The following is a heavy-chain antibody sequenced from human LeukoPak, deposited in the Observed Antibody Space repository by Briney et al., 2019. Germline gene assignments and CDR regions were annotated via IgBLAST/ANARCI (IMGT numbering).Heavy chain of an antibody. Sequence: GGSLRLSCAASGFSVKTNYMSWVRQAPGKGLEWVSVIYSGGNTYYADSVKGRFTISRDNSKNTLYLQMNSLRAEDTAVYYCARDEFYYYDSSGYPVDYWGQGTLVTVSS. J-gene: IGHJ4*02. CDR1: GFSVKTNY. CDR3: ARDEFYYYDSSGYPVDY. V-gene: IGHV3-53*01. D-gene: IGHD3-22*01. CDR2: IYSGGNT.